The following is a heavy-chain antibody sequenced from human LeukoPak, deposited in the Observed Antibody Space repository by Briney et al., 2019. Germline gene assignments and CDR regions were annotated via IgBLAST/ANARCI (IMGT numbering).Heavy chain of an antibody. CDR1: GFTFDDYA. D-gene: IGHD4-17*01. CDR3: AKDTRHDYGDYEYAWSPFDY. V-gene: IGHV3-9*01. Sequence: GRSLRLSCAASGFTFDDYAMHWVRQAPGKGLEWVSGISWNSGSIGYADSVKGRFTISRDNAKNSLYLQMNSLRAEDTALYYCAKDTRHDYGDYEYAWSPFDYWGQGTLVTVSS. CDR2: ISWNSGSI. J-gene: IGHJ4*02.